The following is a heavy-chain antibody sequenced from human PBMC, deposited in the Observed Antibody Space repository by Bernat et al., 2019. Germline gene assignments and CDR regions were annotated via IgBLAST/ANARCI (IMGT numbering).Heavy chain of an antibody. CDR2: IKSKSDGGTT. J-gene: IGHJ3*02. D-gene: IGHD6-13*01. CDR3: TAVWTSSWRGAFDI. CDR1: GFTFSNAW. V-gene: IGHV3-15*01. Sequence: EVQLVESGGGLVKPGGSLRLSCAASGFTFSNAWMSWVRQAPGKGLEWVGRIKSKSDGGTTDYAAPVKGRFTISRDDSKNTLYLQMNSLKTEDTAVYYCTAVWTSSWRGAFDIWAKGQWSPSLQ.